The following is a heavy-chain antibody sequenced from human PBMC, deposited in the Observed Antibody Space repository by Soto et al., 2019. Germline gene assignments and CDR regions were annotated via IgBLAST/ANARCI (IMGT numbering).Heavy chain of an antibody. Sequence: GSLSLSFADSGMTLSVYGMHWVRQAPGKGLEWVAMISYDGNKSSYGDSVKGRFTISRDNSKNLLYLQMTSLRTEDTAVYYCTTGIVAKTSHFDHWGQGTLVT. D-gene: IGHD5-12*01. V-gene: IGHV3-30*03. CDR3: TTGIVAKTSHFDH. J-gene: IGHJ4*02. CDR1: GMTLSVYG. CDR2: ISYDGNKS.